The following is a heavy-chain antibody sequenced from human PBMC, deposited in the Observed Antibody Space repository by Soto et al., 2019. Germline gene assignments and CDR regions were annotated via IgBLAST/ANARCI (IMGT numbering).Heavy chain of an antibody. CDR2: IYYSGST. CDR1: GGSISSYY. Sequence: SETLSRPCSVSGGSISSYYCSWIRQPPGKGLEWIGYIYYSGSTNYDPSLKSRVTISVDTSKNQFSLKLSSVTAADTAVYYCARDRLGFSWFDPWGQGTLVTVSS. CDR3: ARDRLGFSWFDP. D-gene: IGHD3-3*01. V-gene: IGHV4-59*01. J-gene: IGHJ5*02.